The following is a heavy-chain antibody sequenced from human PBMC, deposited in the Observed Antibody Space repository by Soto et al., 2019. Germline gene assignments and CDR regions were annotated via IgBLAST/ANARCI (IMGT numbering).Heavy chain of an antibody. D-gene: IGHD5-18*01. CDR3: ARDRSTAMAKDNLHYFDY. CDR1: GGTFSSYA. CDR2: IIPIFGTA. V-gene: IGHV1-69*13. Sequence: ASVKVSCKASGGTFSSYAISWVRQAPGQGLEWMGGIIPIFGTANYAQKFQGRVTITADESTSTAYMELSSLRSEDTAVYYCARDRSTAMAKDNLHYFDYWGQGTLVTVSS. J-gene: IGHJ4*02.